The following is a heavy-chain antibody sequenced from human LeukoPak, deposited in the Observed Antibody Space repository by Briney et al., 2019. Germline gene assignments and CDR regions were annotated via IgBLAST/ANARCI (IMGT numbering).Heavy chain of an antibody. CDR3: ARDLLHPGLAVAGAYGMDV. J-gene: IGHJ6*02. CDR2: IYSGGST. V-gene: IGHV3-53*04. CDR1: GFTVSSNY. D-gene: IGHD6-19*01. Sequence: SGGSLRLSCAASGFTVSSNYMSWVRQAPGKGLEWVSVIYSGGSTYYADSVKGRFTISRHNSKNTLYLQMNSLRAEDTAVYYCARDLLHPGLAVAGAYGMDVWGQGTTVTVSS.